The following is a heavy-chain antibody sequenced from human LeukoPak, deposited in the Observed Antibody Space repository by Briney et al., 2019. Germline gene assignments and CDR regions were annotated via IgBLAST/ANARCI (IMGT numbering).Heavy chain of an antibody. CDR1: GFTFSSYG. V-gene: IGHV3-33*03. CDR2: IWYDGSNK. CDR3: ARGSYYNTYFDY. D-gene: IGHD3-10*01. Sequence: GGSLRLSCAASGFTFSSYGMHWVRQAPGKGLEWVAVIWYDGSNKYYADSVKGRFTISRDNAKNTLYLQMNSLRAEDTALYYCARGSYYNTYFDYWGQGTLVTVSS. J-gene: IGHJ4*02.